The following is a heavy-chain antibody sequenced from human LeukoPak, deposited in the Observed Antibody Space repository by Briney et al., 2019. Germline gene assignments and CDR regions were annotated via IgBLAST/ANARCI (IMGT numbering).Heavy chain of an antibody. V-gene: IGHV3-9*03. J-gene: IGHJ4*02. CDR3: AKDTQLELSYGTFDY. CDR1: GFTFDDYA. Sequence: GGSLRLSCAASGFTFDDYAMHWVRQAPGKGLEWVSGISWNSGSIGYADSVKGRFTISRDNAKNSLYLQMNSLRAEDMALYYCAKDTQLELSYGTFDYWGQGTLVTVSS. CDR2: ISWNSGSI. D-gene: IGHD1-1*01.